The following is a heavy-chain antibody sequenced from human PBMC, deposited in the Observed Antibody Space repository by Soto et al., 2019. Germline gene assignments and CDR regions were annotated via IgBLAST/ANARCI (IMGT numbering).Heavy chain of an antibody. CDR1: GYTFTGYY. J-gene: IGHJ5*02. D-gene: IGHD2-8*01. V-gene: IGHV1-2*02. Sequence: ASVKVSCKACGYTFTGYYIHWVRQAPGQGLEWMGWINPNSGGTNYAQKFQGRVTMTWDTSITTAYMEMSSLRYDDAAVYYCARSAIVLRVYVSPKDWFAPRAQGTLVPVS. CDR2: INPNSGGT. CDR3: ARSAIVLRVYVSPKDWFAP.